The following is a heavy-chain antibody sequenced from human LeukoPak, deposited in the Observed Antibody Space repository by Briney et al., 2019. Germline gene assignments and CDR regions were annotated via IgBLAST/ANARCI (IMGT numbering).Heavy chain of an antibody. Sequence: PGGSLRLSCAASGFTVSVTYMSWLRQAPGKGLEWVSVIYSGAGTYYADSVKGRFTISRDNSKNTLHLQMNSLRAEDTAVYYCARIGSGSYYKYFEHWGQGTLVTVSS. CDR2: IYSGAGT. V-gene: IGHV3-53*01. J-gene: IGHJ4*02. CDR3: ARIGSGSYYKYFEH. D-gene: IGHD1-26*01. CDR1: GFTVSVTY.